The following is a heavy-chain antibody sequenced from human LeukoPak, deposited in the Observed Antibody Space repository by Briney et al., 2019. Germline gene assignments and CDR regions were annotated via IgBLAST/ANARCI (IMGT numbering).Heavy chain of an antibody. CDR2: INTNTGNP. CDR1: GYMFTSYA. V-gene: IGHV7-4-1*02. D-gene: IGHD6-19*01. CDR3: AKGGTYGSGWYSRVDYYYYYMDV. J-gene: IGHJ6*03. Sequence: ASVKVSCKASGYMFTSYAMNWVRQAPGQGLEWMGWINTNTGNPTYAQGFTGRFVFSLDTSVSTAYLQISSLKAEDTAVYYCAKGGTYGSGWYSRVDYYYYYMDVWGKGTTVTISS.